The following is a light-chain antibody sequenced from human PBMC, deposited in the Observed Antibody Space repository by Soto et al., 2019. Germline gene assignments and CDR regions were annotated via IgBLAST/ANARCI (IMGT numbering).Light chain of an antibody. CDR1: ALPRQF. J-gene: IGLJ2*01. CDR3: QAADSSGTYV. CDR2: KDS. V-gene: IGLV3-25*03. Sequence: SYELTQPPSVSVSPGQTARITCSGDALPRQFANWYQQKPGQAPVVVIFKDSQRPSGIPERFSGSSSGTIVTLTISGVQEEDEADYFCQAADSSGTYVFGGGTKLTVL.